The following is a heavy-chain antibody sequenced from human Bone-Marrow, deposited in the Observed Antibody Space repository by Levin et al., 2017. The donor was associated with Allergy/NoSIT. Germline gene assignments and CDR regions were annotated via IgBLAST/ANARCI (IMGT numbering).Heavy chain of an antibody. D-gene: IGHD3-3*01. V-gene: IGHV3-21*04. CDR1: GFRFSDYS. J-gene: IGHJ3*02. CDR2: ISSDSSDL. Sequence: GESLKISCTVSGFRFSDYSIYWVRQAPGKGLEWISSISSDSSDLYYADSVKGRFTISRDNAKDTLYLQMNSLRAEDTAVYYCAKDQSFDFWSSSYSESAFDIWGQGTVVTVSS. CDR3: AKDQSFDFWSSSYSESAFDI.